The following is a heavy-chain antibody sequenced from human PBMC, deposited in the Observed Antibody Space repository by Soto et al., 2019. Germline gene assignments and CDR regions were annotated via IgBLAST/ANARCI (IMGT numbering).Heavy chain of an antibody. Sequence: ASVKLSFEASGYTFTSYGISWVRQAPGQGLEWMGWIIAYNGNTNYSQSLQDRVTMTTDTSTSTAYMELGSLTSDDTAVYYCARGLGTNGLDVWGQGTAVTVSS. D-gene: IGHD3-16*01. CDR2: IIAYNGNT. CDR1: GYTFTSYG. V-gene: IGHV1-18*04. CDR3: ARGLGTNGLDV. J-gene: IGHJ6*02.